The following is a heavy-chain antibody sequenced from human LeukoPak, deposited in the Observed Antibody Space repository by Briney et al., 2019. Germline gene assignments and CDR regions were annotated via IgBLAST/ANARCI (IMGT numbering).Heavy chain of an antibody. Sequence: SETLSLTCTVSGGSISSGGYYWSWIRQHPGEGLEWIGYIYYSGSTYYNPSLKSRVTISVDTSKNQFSLKLSSVTAADTAVYYCARDRIAAAGRGDWFDPWGQGTLVTVSS. D-gene: IGHD6-13*01. J-gene: IGHJ5*02. CDR1: GGSISSGGYY. CDR3: ARDRIAAAGRGDWFDP. CDR2: IYYSGST. V-gene: IGHV4-31*03.